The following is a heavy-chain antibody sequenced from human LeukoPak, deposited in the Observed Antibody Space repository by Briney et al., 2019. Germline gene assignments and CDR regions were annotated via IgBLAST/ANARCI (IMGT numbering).Heavy chain of an antibody. CDR1: GFTYSHNG. D-gene: IGHD3-10*02. CDR2: IQYDGNTI. CDR3: GKEQGGSYVHAFDP. Sequence: GGSLRLSCVASGFTYSHNGMHWVRQAPGKGLEWVAFIQYDGNTIFYADSVKGRFTISRDNSKNTLYLQMNSLRTDDTAVYYCGKEQGGSYVHAFDPWGQGTVVTVSS. V-gene: IGHV3-30*02. J-gene: IGHJ5*02.